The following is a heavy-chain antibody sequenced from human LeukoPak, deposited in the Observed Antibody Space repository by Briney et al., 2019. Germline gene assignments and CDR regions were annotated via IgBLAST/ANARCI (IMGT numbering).Heavy chain of an antibody. J-gene: IGHJ4*02. Sequence: PGGSLRLSCAASGFTFSSYEMNWVRQAPGRGLEWVSYISSSGSTIYYADSVKGRFTISRDNAKNSLYLQMNSLRAEDTAVYYCARDGYGAFDYWGQGTLVTVSS. CDR1: GFTFSSYE. V-gene: IGHV3-48*03. D-gene: IGHD4-17*01. CDR3: ARDGYGAFDY. CDR2: ISSSGSTI.